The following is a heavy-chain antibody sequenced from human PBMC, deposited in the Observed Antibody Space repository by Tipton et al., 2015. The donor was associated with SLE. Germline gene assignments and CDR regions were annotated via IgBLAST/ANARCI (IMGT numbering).Heavy chain of an antibody. J-gene: IGHJ5*02. CDR1: GGSISSYY. CDR3: AGQRGWSWFDP. CDR2: IYTSGST. D-gene: IGHD6-25*01. V-gene: IGHV4-4*07. Sequence: TLSLTCTVSGGSISSYYWSWIRQPAGKGLVWIGRIYTSGSTNYNPSLKSRVTMSVDTSKNQFSLKLSSVTAADTAVYYCAGQRGWSWFDPWGQGTLVTVSS.